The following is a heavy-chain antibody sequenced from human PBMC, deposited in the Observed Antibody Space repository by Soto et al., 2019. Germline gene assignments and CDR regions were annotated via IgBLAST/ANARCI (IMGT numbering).Heavy chain of an antibody. Sequence: EVQVLESGGGLVQPGGSLRLSCAASGFTFSSYAMTWVRQAPGKGLEWVSGISGGGSADYTDSVKGRFTISRDNSKNTLYLQMNSLRAEDTAVYYCAKRLPVARRAFDIWGQGTMVTVSS. D-gene: IGHD5-12*01. V-gene: IGHV3-23*01. CDR2: ISGGGSA. CDR1: GFTFSSYA. CDR3: AKRLPVARRAFDI. J-gene: IGHJ3*02.